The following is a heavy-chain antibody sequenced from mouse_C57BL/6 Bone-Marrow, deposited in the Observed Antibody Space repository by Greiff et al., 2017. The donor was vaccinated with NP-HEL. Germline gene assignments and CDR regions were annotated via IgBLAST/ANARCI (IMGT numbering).Heavy chain of an antibody. Sequence: EVKLVESGPELVKPGASVKMSCKASGYTFTDYNMHWVKQSHGKSLEWIGYINPNNGGTSYNQKFKGKATLTVNKSSSTAYMELRSLTSEDSAVYYCAPIYYYGSGAYWGQGTLVTVSA. D-gene: IGHD1-1*01. J-gene: IGHJ3*01. V-gene: IGHV1-22*01. CDR2: INPNNGGT. CDR1: GYTFTDYN. CDR3: APIYYYGSGAY.